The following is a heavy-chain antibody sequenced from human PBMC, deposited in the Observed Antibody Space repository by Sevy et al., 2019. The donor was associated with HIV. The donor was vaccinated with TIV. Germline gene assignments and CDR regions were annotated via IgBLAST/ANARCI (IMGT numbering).Heavy chain of an antibody. D-gene: IGHD3-3*01. CDR3: ARAGAAIFGIVTMSFDV. J-gene: IGHJ4*02. CDR2: TYYRSKWYN. CDR1: GDSVSTNSAV. V-gene: IGHV6-1*01. Sequence: SQTISLTCAISGDSVSTNSAVWNWIRQSPSRGLEWLGRTYYRSKWYNDYSVSLKGRLTITPDTSKNQFSLHLKSVTADDTAVYFTARAGAAIFGIVTMSFDVWGQGTLVTVSS.